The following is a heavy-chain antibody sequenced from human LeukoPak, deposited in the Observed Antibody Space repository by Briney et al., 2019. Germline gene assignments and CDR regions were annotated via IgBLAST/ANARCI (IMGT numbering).Heavy chain of an antibody. CDR3: ASLYGEYYDILTGYYNY. CDR1: GYSFTSYW. CDR2: IYPGDSDT. J-gene: IGHJ4*02. Sequence: GESLKISCKGSGYSFTSYWIGWVRQMPGKGLEWMGIIYPGDSDTRYSPSFQGQVTISADKSISTAYLQWSSLKASDTAMYYCASLYGEYYDILTGYYNYWGQGTLVTVSS. D-gene: IGHD3-9*01. V-gene: IGHV5-51*01.